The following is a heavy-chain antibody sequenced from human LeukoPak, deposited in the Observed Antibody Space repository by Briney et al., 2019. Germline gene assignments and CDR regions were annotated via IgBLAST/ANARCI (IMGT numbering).Heavy chain of an antibody. CDR2: INPNSGGT. CDR1: GYTFTGYY. CDR3: ARDPVLLWFGEPSSFDY. Sequence: GASVKVSCKSSGYTFTGYYMHWVRQAPGQGLEWMGWINPNSGGTNYAQKFQGRVTMTRDTSISTAYMELSRLRSDDTAVYYCARDPVLLWFGEPSSFDYWGQGTLVTVSS. J-gene: IGHJ4*02. V-gene: IGHV1-2*02. D-gene: IGHD3-10*01.